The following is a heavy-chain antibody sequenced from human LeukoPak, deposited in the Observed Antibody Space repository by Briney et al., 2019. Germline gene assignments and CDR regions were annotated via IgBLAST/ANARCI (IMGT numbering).Heavy chain of an antibody. CDR2: ISGGGETT. J-gene: IGHJ4*02. CDR3: ARDYADYVGYFFFDY. CDR1: GFTFSNYA. D-gene: IGHD4-17*01. V-gene: IGHV3-23*01. Sequence: GGSLRLSCAASGFTFSNYAMNWVRQAPGKGLEWVSSISGGGETTYYADSAKGRFTISRDNSQNTLYLQMNSLRAEDTAVYYCARDYADYVGYFFFDYWGQGTLVTVSS.